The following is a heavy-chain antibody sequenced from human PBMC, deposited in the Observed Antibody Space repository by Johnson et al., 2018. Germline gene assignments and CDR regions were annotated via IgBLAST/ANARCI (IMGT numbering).Heavy chain of an antibody. CDR1: GFTFSSYA. CDR3: AKAVIAAADLDAFDI. Sequence: QVQLVESGGGVVQPGRSLRLSCAASGFTFSSYAMHWVRQAPGKGLEWVAVIWYDGSNKYYADSVKGRFTISRDNSKNTLYLQMNSLRAEDTAVYYCAKAVIAAADLDAFDIWGQGTMVTVSS. V-gene: IGHV3-30*04. J-gene: IGHJ3*02. CDR2: IWYDGSNK. D-gene: IGHD6-13*01.